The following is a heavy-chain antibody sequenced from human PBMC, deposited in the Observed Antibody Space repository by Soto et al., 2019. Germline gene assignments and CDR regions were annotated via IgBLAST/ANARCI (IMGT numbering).Heavy chain of an antibody. CDR3: ALAEDYYDSSGYSNDY. CDR2: ISAYNGNT. Sequence: QVQLVQSGAEVKKPGASVKVSCNASGYTFTSYGISWVRQAPGQGLEWMGWISAYNGNTNYAQKLQGRVTMTTDTSTSTAYMELRSLRSDVTAVYYCALAEDYYDSSGYSNDYWGQGTLVTVSS. V-gene: IGHV1-18*01. CDR1: GYTFTSYG. J-gene: IGHJ4*02. D-gene: IGHD3-22*01.